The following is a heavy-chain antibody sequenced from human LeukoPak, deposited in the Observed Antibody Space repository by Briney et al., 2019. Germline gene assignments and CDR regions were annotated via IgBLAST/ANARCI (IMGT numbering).Heavy chain of an antibody. CDR1: GFTFSSYS. CDR2: ISSSSSYI. J-gene: IGHJ3*02. Sequence: PGGSLRLSCAASGFTFSSYSMNWVRQAPGKGLEWVSSISSSSSYIYYADSVKGRFTISRDNAKNSLYLQMNSLRAEDTAVYYCASGYSSGSDAFGIWGQGTMVTVSS. CDR3: ASGYSSGSDAFGI. D-gene: IGHD6-19*01. V-gene: IGHV3-21*01.